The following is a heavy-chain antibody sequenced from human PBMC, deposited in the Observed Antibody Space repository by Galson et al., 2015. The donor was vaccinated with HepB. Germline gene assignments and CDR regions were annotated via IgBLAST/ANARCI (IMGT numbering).Heavy chain of an antibody. V-gene: IGHV1-18*04. CDR3: ARAKRQLCLRFHFDY. CDR1: GYTFTTYG. CDR2: ISAYNGNT. D-gene: IGHD3-16*01. J-gene: IGHJ4*02. Sequence: SVKVSCKASGYTFTTYGISWVRQAPGQGLEWMGWISAYNGNTNYAQNLQGRVTMSTDTSTTTAYMELKSLTSDDPAVYYCARAKRQLCLRFHFDYWGQGTLVTVSS.